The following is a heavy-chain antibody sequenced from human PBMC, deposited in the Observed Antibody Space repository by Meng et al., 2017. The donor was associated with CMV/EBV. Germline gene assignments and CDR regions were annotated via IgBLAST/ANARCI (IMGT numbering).Heavy chain of an antibody. CDR3: AIAAAGFGNWFDP. V-gene: IGHV1-18*01. CDR2: ISAYNGNT. J-gene: IGHJ5*02. D-gene: IGHD6-13*01. CDR1: GYTFTSYG. Sequence: ASVKVSCKASGYTFTSYGISWVRQAPGQGLEWMGWISAYNGNTNYAQKLQGRVTMTTDTSTSTAYMELRSLRSEDTAVYYCAIAAAGFGNWFDPWGQGTLVTVSS.